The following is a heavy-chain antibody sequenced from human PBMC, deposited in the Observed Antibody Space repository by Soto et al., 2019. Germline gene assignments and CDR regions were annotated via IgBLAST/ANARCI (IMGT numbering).Heavy chain of an antibody. D-gene: IGHD4-17*01. Sequence: ASVKVSCKASGGTFSSYAISWVRQAPGQGLEWMGGIIPIFGTANYAQKFQGRVTITADESTSTAYMELSSLRSEDTAVYYCARVKRGDYVWDYWGQGTLVTVSS. CDR3: ARVKRGDYVWDY. CDR2: IIPIFGTA. J-gene: IGHJ4*02. V-gene: IGHV1-69*13. CDR1: GGTFSSYA.